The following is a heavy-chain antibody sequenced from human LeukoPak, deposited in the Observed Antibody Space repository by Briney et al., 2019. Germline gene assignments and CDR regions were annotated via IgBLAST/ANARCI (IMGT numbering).Heavy chain of an antibody. D-gene: IGHD1-26*01. V-gene: IGHV3-33*08. CDR2: IWYDGSNK. Sequence: GGSLRLSCAASGFTFSTYAMHWVRQAPGKGLEWVAVIWYDGSNKYYADSVKGRFTISRDNSKNTLYLQMNSLRAEDTAVYYCAREGVSGSYFGFDYWGQGTLVTVSS. J-gene: IGHJ4*02. CDR1: GFTFSTYA. CDR3: AREGVSGSYFGFDY.